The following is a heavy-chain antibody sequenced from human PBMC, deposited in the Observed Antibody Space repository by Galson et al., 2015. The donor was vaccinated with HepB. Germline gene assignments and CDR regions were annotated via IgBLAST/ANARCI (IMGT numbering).Heavy chain of an antibody. V-gene: IGHV3-11*05. Sequence: SLRLSCAASGFTFSDYYMSWIRQAPGKRLEWVSGIRDGSSITVYADSVRGRFTISRDNSKNTPYLQMNDLRVDDTAVYYCARDPNGDYLGAFEFWGRGTRVTVSS. CDR1: GFTFSDYY. J-gene: IGHJ3*01. CDR2: IRDGSSIT. D-gene: IGHD4-17*01. CDR3: ARDPNGDYLGAFEF.